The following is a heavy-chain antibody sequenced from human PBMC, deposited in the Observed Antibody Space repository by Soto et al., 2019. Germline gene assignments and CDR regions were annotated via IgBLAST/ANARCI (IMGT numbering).Heavy chain of an antibody. Sequence: ASVKVSCKASGYTFTSYGISWVRQAPGQGLEWMGWISTDNGNINYAQNFQGRVTMTTDASTTTAYVELRSLRSDDTAVYYCARDRGYCSGGSCYRNWLDPGGQGTRVTV. CDR2: ISTDNGNI. V-gene: IGHV1-18*01. D-gene: IGHD2-15*01. CDR3: ARDRGYCSGGSCYRNWLDP. J-gene: IGHJ5*02. CDR1: GYTFTSYG.